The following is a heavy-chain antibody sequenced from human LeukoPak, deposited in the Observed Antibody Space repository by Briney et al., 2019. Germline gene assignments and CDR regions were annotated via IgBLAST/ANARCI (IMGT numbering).Heavy chain of an antibody. D-gene: IGHD1-26*01. CDR2: ISYDGSNK. Sequence: SGGSLRLSCAASGFTFSSYAMHWVRQAPGKGLEWVAVISYDGSNKYYADSVKGRFTISRDNSKNTLYLQMNSLRAEDTAVYYCAKGRGWEASYYYYYMDVWGKGTTVTISS. CDR1: GFTFSSYA. CDR3: AKGRGWEASYYYYYMDV. J-gene: IGHJ6*03. V-gene: IGHV3-30*04.